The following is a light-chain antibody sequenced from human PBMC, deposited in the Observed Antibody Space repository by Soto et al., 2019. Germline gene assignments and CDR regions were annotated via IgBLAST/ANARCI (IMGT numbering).Light chain of an antibody. J-gene: IGLJ3*02. V-gene: IGLV1-40*01. CDR3: QSYDSSLSGWV. CDR1: SSNIGAGYD. Sequence: QSALTQPPSVSGAPGQRVTISCTGSSSNIGAGYDVQWYEQLPGTAPKLLMYGSINRPSGVPDRFSGSKSGTSASLAITGLQAEDEADYYCQSYDSSLSGWVFGGGTKLTVL. CDR2: GSI.